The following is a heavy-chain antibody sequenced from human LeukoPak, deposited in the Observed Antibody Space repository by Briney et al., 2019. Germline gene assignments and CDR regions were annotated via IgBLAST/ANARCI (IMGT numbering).Heavy chain of an antibody. Sequence: ASVKVSCKASGYTFTGYYLHWVRQAPGQGLEWMGWINPNSGGTNYAQKFQGRVTMTWDTSISTAYMELSRLRSDDTAVYFCARALDAYYYYYMDVWGKGTTVTISS. CDR2: INPNSGGT. V-gene: IGHV1-2*02. D-gene: IGHD1-1*01. J-gene: IGHJ6*03. CDR3: ARALDAYYYYYMDV. CDR1: GYTFTGYY.